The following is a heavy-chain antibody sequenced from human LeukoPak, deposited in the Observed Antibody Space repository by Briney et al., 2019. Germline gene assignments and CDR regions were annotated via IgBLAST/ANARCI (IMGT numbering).Heavy chain of an antibody. CDR1: GYTFTDYL. CDR3: ARDGDILTGYLDY. D-gene: IGHD3-9*01. CDR2: INPNSGGT. J-gene: IGHJ4*02. Sequence: ASVKVSCKASGYTFTDYLLHWVRQAPGQGLEWMGWINPNSGGTYYAQKFQGRVTMTRDTSIITAYMELSRLRSDDTAVYYCARDGDILTGYLDYWGQGTLVTVSS. V-gene: IGHV1-2*02.